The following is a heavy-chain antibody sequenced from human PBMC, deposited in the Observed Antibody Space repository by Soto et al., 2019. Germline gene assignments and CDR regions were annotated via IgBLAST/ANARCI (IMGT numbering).Heavy chain of an antibody. CDR1: GVSISSYY. V-gene: IGHV4-59*08. J-gene: IGHJ6*02. CDR3: ACIFSGGYSNGFYYYGMDV. CDR2: IYYSGST. D-gene: IGHD5-18*01. Sequence: SETLSLTCTVSGVSISSYYWSWIRQPPGKGLEWIGYIYYSGSTNYNPSLKSRVTISVDTSKNQFSLKLSSVTAADTAVYYCACIFSGGYSNGFYYYGMDVWGQGTTVTVSS.